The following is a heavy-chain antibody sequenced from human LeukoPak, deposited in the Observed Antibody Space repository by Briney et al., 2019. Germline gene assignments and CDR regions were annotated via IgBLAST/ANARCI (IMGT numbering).Heavy chain of an antibody. CDR3: AKEKGYSNSWYRVRYFDY. CDR2: ISWNSGSI. Sequence: GRSLRLSCAASGFTFDDYAMHWVRQAPGKGLEWVSGISWNSGSIGYADSVKGRFTISRDNAKNSLYLQMNSLRAEDTALYYCAKEKGYSNSWYRVRYFDYWGQGTLVTVSS. D-gene: IGHD6-13*01. CDR1: GFTFDDYA. J-gene: IGHJ4*02. V-gene: IGHV3-9*01.